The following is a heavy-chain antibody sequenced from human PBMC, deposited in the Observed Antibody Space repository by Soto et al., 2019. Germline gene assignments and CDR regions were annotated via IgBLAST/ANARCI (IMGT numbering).Heavy chain of an antibody. Sequence: GGSLRLSCAASGFTFSSYAMSWVRQAPGKGLEWVSAISGSGGSTYYADSVKGRFTISRDNSKNTLYLQMNSLRAEDTAVYYCAKDLTIFGVVMASYWGQGTLVTVSS. CDR3: AKDLTIFGVVMASY. CDR2: ISGSGGST. V-gene: IGHV3-23*01. D-gene: IGHD3-3*01. J-gene: IGHJ4*02. CDR1: GFTFSSYA.